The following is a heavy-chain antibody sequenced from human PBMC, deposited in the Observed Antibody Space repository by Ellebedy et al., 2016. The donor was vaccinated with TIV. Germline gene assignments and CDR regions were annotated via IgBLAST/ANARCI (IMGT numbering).Heavy chain of an antibody. CDR3: AKMDHAGAVYFDY. CDR1: GSTFSHYA. J-gene: IGHJ4*02. D-gene: IGHD1-14*01. Sequence: PGGSLRLSCAASGSTFSHYAMSWVRQAPGRGLEWVSTITGAGDSTYYAASVKGRFTISRDNSKNTLYLRLNSLITEDTAVYYCAKMDHAGAVYFDYWGQGTLVTVSS. V-gene: IGHV3-23*01. CDR2: ITGAGDST.